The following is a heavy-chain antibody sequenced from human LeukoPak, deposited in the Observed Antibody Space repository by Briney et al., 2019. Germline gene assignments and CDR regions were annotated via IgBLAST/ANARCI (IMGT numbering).Heavy chain of an antibody. CDR3: GDYGVAGVRNNFY. CDR1: GLAFSSYA. Sequence: TGGSLRLSCAASGLAFSSYAMSWVRQAPGKGLEWVSTISVASNTFYADSVKGRFTISRDNSRNTVYLQMTNLRADDTAGYYCGDYGVAGVRNNFYWGQGTLVTVSS. D-gene: IGHD3-10*01. J-gene: IGHJ4*02. V-gene: IGHV3-23*01. CDR2: ISVASNT.